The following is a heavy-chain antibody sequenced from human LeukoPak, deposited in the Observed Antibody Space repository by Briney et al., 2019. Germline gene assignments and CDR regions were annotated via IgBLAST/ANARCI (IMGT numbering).Heavy chain of an antibody. Sequence: ASVKVSCKASGYTFASYVISWVRQAPGQGLEWMGWIRAYTGYTNYAQDLQGRVTMTTDTSTSTAYMELRSLRSDDTAVYYCARVYYYSGYDSPFDYWGQGTLVTVSS. CDR1: GYTFASYV. D-gene: IGHD5-12*01. J-gene: IGHJ4*02. V-gene: IGHV1-18*01. CDR2: IRAYTGYT. CDR3: ARVYYYSGYDSPFDY.